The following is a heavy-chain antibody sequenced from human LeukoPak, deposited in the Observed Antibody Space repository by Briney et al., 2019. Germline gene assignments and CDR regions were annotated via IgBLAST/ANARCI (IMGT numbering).Heavy chain of an antibody. V-gene: IGHV1-2*06. J-gene: IGHJ4*02. CDR3: ARAVDGDHFDY. CDR2: INPNSGDT. Sequence: ASVKVSCKASGYTFTGYYMHWVRHAPGQGLEWMGRINPNSGDTNYTQKFQGRVTMTRDTSISTVYMDLSGLTSDDTAVYDCARAVDGDHFDYWGQGTVVTVSS. CDR1: GYTFTGYY.